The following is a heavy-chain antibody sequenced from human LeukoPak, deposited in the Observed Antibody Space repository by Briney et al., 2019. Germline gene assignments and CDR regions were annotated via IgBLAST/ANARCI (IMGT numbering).Heavy chain of an antibody. CDR2: INHSGST. J-gene: IGHJ6*03. D-gene: IGHD5-24*01. Sequence: SETLSLTCAVYGVSFSGYYWSWIRQPPGKGLEWIGEINHSGSTNYNPSLKSRVTISVDTSKNQFSLKLSSVTAADTAVYYCARGLEYYYYYYMDVWGKGTTVTVSS. CDR3: ARGLEYYYYYYMDV. V-gene: IGHV4-34*01. CDR1: GVSFSGYY.